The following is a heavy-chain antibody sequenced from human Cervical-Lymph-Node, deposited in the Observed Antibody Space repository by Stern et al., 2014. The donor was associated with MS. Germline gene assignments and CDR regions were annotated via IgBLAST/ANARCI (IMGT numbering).Heavy chain of an antibody. CDR2: IYWDDDK. J-gene: IGHJ4*02. V-gene: IGHV2-5*02. CDR3: AHITYGVYLEH. CDR1: GFSLTTAGVG. D-gene: IGHD4-17*01. Sequence: QVTLRESGPTLVKPTETLTLTCTFSGFSLTTAGVGVGWIRQPPGKALECLALIYWDDDKRYSPSLRNRLSIAKGTSDNQVVLTMTNVVPVDTATYYCAHITYGVYLEHWGQGTLVTVSS.